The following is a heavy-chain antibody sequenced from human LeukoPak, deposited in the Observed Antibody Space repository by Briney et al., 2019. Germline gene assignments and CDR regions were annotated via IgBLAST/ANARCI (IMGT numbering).Heavy chain of an antibody. Sequence: GGSLRLSCAASGFTFSTYAMSWVRQAPGKGLEWVSGISGSATYTHYADSVKGRITISRGNSKNTLYLQMNSLRAEDTAVYYCAKRKEASGTYHYYGMDVWGKGTTVTVSS. CDR3: AKRKEASGTYHYYGMDV. J-gene: IGHJ6*04. CDR1: GFTFSTYA. D-gene: IGHD6-13*01. CDR2: ISGSATYT. V-gene: IGHV3-23*01.